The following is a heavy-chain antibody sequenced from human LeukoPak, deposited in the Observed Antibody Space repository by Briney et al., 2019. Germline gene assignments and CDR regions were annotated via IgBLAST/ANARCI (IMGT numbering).Heavy chain of an antibody. J-gene: IGHJ1*01. D-gene: IGHD3-10*01. Sequence: GGSLRLSCAASGFTFSNYVMSWVRQAPGKGLEWVSAISASGDSTYYADSVKGRFTISRDNSKNTLFLQMNTLRTTAVYFCAKGFNYGSGRYEYYQHWGQGTLVTVSS. V-gene: IGHV3-23*01. CDR2: ISASGDST. CDR3: AKGFNYGSGRYEYYQH. CDR1: GFTFSNYV.